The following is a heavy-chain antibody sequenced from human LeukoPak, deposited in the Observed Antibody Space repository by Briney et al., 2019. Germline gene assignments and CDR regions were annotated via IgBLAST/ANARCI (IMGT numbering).Heavy chain of an antibody. D-gene: IGHD1-26*01. V-gene: IGHV4-34*01. Sequence: SETLSLTCAVYGGSFSGCYWSWIRQRPGKGLEWIGEINHSGSTNYNPSLKSRVTISVDPSKNQFSLKLSSVTAADTAVYYCARARNSGSYPFDYWGQGTLVTVSS. J-gene: IGHJ4*02. CDR2: INHSGST. CDR1: GGSFSGCY. CDR3: ARARNSGSYPFDY.